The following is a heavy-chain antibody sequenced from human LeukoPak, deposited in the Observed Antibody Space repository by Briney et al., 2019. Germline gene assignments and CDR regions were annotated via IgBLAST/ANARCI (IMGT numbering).Heavy chain of an antibody. D-gene: IGHD1-26*01. Sequence: ASVTVSFKASGYTFTGYYMYWVRQAPGQGREGMGWINPNNGATNYPHKFQGRVTISIDTSISTAYMELSKLRSDDTAVYYCARVIWELIYDGFGVWGQGTMVTVSS. J-gene: IGHJ3*01. CDR3: ARVIWELIYDGFGV. V-gene: IGHV1-2*07. CDR2: INPNNGAT. CDR1: GYTFTGYY.